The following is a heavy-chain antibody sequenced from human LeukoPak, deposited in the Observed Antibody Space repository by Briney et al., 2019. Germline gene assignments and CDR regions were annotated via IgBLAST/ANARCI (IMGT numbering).Heavy chain of an antibody. V-gene: IGHV3-11*01. CDR3: ARTIGTGPLGHFDY. CDR2: ICSSAGTI. J-gene: IGHJ4*02. CDR1: TFTFSNSY. D-gene: IGHD3/OR15-3a*01. Sequence: PGGSLRLSCVASTFTFSNSYMSWIRQAPGKGLEWISYICSSAGTIFYADSVEGRFTFSRDNTKNSLYLQMNALRADDTAVYYCARTIGTGPLGHFDYWGQGTLVTVSS.